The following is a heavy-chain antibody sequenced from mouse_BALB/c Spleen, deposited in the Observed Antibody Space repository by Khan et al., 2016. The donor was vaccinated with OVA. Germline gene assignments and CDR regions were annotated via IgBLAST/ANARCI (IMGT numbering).Heavy chain of an antibody. CDR1: GYSITSDYA. CDR3: ARDVSRYNYAMDY. V-gene: IGHV3-2*02. CDR2: ISYSGST. Sequence: VRLQQSGPGLVKPSQSLSLTCTVTGYSITSDYAWNWIRQFPGNKLEWMGYISYSGSTNYNPALKSRISITRDTSKNQFFLQLNSETTEDTATYYCARDVSRYNYAMDYWGQGTSVTVSS. J-gene: IGHJ4*01. D-gene: IGHD1-1*01.